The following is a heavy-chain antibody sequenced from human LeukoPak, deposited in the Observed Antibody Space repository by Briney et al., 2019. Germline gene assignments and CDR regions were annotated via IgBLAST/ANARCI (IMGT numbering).Heavy chain of an antibody. J-gene: IGHJ4*02. CDR1: GDSISNSYW. D-gene: IGHD4-23*01. Sequence: PSETLSLTCAVSGDSISNSYWWSWVRQPPGKGLEWIGEIYHSGSTNYNPSLKSRVTISVDKSKNQFSLKLSPVIAADTAVYYCARVGVDYSGNIIKYYFDYWGQGTLVTVSS. CDR2: IYHSGST. V-gene: IGHV4-4*02. CDR3: ARVGVDYSGNIIKYYFDY.